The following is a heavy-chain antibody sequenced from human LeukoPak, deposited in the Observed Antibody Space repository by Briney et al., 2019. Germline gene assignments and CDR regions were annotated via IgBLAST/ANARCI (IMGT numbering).Heavy chain of an antibody. CDR1: GFTFSSYG. CDR2: IRYDGSNK. J-gene: IGHJ4*02. V-gene: IGHV3-30*02. Sequence: GGSLRLSCAASGFTFSSYGMHWVRQAPGKGLEWVAFIRYDGSNKYYADSVKGRFTISRDNSKNTLYLQMNSLRAEDTAVYYCAKDLTNDSSGYLSYFDYWGQGTLVTVSS. CDR3: AKDLTNDSSGYLSYFDY. D-gene: IGHD3-22*01.